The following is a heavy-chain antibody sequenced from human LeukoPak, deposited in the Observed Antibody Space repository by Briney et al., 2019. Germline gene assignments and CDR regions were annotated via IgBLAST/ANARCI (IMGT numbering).Heavy chain of an antibody. Sequence: SETLSLTCTVSGGSISSYYWSWIRQPPGKGLEWIGYIYYGGSTNYNPSLKSRVTISVDTSKNQVSLKVNSVTAADTAVYHCARDHSGYSYDGGGFDYWGQGTLVTVSS. CDR1: GGSISSYY. D-gene: IGHD5-18*01. CDR3: ARDHSGYSYDGGGFDY. CDR2: IYYGGST. J-gene: IGHJ4*02. V-gene: IGHV4-59*12.